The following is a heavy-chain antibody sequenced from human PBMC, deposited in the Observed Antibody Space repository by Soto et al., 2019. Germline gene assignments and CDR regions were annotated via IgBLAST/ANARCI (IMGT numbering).Heavy chain of an antibody. V-gene: IGHV4-30-4*01. CDR3: ARARTIFGVVDGFDP. J-gene: IGHJ5*02. D-gene: IGHD3-3*01. CDR1: GGSISSGDYY. Sequence: QVQLQESGPGLVKPSQTLSLTCTVSGGSISSGDYYWSWIRQPPGKGLEWIGYIYYSGSTYYNPSLKSRVTISVDTSKNQFSLKLSSVTAADTAVYYCARARTIFGVVDGFDPWGQGTLVTVSS. CDR2: IYYSGST.